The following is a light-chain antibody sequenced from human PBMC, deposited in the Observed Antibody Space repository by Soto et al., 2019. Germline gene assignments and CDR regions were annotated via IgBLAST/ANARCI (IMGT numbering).Light chain of an antibody. J-gene: IGKJ4*01. CDR2: VAS. Sequence: EIVMTQSPATLSVSPGERATLSCRASQSVSSNLAWYQQKPGQTPQLLIYVASTRATSIPARFSGRGSGTEFTLTISLLQSEDFAVYYCQQYNVWPLTFGGGTKVEFK. CDR1: QSVSSN. V-gene: IGKV3-15*01. CDR3: QQYNVWPLT.